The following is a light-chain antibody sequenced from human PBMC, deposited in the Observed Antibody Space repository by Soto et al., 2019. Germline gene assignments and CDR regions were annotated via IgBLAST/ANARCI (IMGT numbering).Light chain of an antibody. CDR1: GSDVGGYND. CDR3: WSYAGSYTLV. CDR2: DVV. V-gene: IGLV2-11*01. J-gene: IGLJ3*02. Sequence: QYALPQPRSVYGSPVPAVTISFTGTGSDVGGYNDLSWYQQHPGKAPIRMIYDVVKRPSGVPDRCSGCKSGNTASLTISGLQSEDEADYYCWSYAGSYTLVFGGGTKLTVL.